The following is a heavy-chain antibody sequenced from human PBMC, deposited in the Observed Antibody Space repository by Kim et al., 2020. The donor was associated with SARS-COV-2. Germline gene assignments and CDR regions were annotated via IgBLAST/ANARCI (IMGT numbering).Heavy chain of an antibody. CDR2: IDWDDDK. CDR3: ARITMVRGVTRNDYYYYMDV. CDR1: GFSLSTNGMC. D-gene: IGHD3-10*01. Sequence: SGPTLVKPTQTLTLTCTFSGFSLSTNGMCVSWIRQPPGKALEWLARIDWDDDKYYSTSLKTRLTISKDTSKNQVVLTMTNMDPVDTATYYCARITMVRGVTRNDYYYYMDVWGKGTTVTVSS. J-gene: IGHJ6*03. V-gene: IGHV2-70*11.